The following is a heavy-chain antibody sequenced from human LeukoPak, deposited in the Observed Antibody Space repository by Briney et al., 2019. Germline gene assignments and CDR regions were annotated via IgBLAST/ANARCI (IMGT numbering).Heavy chain of an antibody. J-gene: IGHJ5*02. V-gene: IGHV1-8*01. D-gene: IGHD4-17*01. CDR2: MNPNSGNT. CDR1: GYTFTSYD. Sequence: ASVKVSCKASGYTFTSYDINWVRQATGQGLEWMGWMNPNSGNTGYAQKFQGRVTMTRNTSISTAYMELSSPRSEDTAVYYCARGVRVTVTTSWFDPWGQGTLVTVSS. CDR3: ARGVRVTVTTSWFDP.